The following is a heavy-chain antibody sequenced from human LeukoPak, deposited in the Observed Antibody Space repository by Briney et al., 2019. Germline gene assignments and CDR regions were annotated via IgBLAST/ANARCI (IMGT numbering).Heavy chain of an antibody. D-gene: IGHD5-12*01. V-gene: IGHV3-33*01. Sequence: PGRSLRLSCAASGFTFSSYGMHWVRQAPGKGLEWVAVIWYDGSNKYYADSVRGRFTISRDNSKNTLYLQMNSLRAEDTAVYYCARDLWPYSGYDAFDIWGQGTMVTVSS. CDR2: IWYDGSNK. J-gene: IGHJ3*02. CDR1: GFTFSSYG. CDR3: ARDLWPYSGYDAFDI.